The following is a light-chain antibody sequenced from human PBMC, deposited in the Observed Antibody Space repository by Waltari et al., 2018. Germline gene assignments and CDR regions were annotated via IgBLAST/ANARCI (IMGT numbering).Light chain of an antibody. J-gene: IGLJ2*01. V-gene: IGLV1-47*01. CDR2: RNN. Sequence: QSVLTQPPSASGTPGQRVTISCSGSSPNIGSNYVYWYQQLPGTAPKLLIYRNNQRPSGVPVRFSGSKSGTSASLAVSGLRSEDEADYYCAAWDDSLRGPVFGGGTKLTVL. CDR1: SPNIGSNY. CDR3: AAWDDSLRGPV.